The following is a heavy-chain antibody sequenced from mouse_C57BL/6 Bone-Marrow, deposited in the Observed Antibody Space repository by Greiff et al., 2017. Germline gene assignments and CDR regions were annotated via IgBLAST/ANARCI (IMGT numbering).Heavy chain of an antibody. CDR2: FHPYNDDT. Sequence: QVPLQQSGAELVKPGASVKMSCKASGYPFTTYPIEWMKQNHGKSLEWIGNFHPYNDDTKYNEQFKGKATLPVENSSNTVYLELSRLTSDYSAVYYAARSSTFIYYFDYWGQGTTLTVSS. D-gene: IGHD5-1*01. V-gene: IGHV1-47*01. J-gene: IGHJ2*01. CDR3: ARSSTFIYYFDY. CDR1: GYPFTTYP.